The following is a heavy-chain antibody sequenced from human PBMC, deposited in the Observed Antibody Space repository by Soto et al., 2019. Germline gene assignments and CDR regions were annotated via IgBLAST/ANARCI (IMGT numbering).Heavy chain of an antibody. CDR2: INPNTGDT. CDR1: GYTLSDYF. D-gene: IGHD6-13*01. J-gene: IGHJ3*02. CDR3: TREGGGIGTGVTGNDAFDI. V-gene: IGHV1-2*02. Sequence: QVQLLQSGAEVRKPGASVRVSCEASGYTLSDYFMQWVRQAPGQGLEWMGWINPNTGDTHYAQKFQGRVTMTKDTYINTAYMEMNRLTSEDTAVYFCTREGGGIGTGVTGNDAFDIWGQGTKVTVSS.